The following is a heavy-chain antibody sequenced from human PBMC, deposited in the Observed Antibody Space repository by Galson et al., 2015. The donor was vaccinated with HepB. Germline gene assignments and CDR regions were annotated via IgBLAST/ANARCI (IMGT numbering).Heavy chain of an antibody. J-gene: IGHJ6*02. Sequence: CAISGDSVSSNSAAWNWIRRSPSRGLEWLGRTYYRSKWYSDYAVSVRCRISINVDTSRNHFSLQLNSVTPEDTAVYYCARVAGTIYYYGMDVWGQGTTVTVSS. CDR2: TYYRSKWYS. D-gene: IGHD6-19*01. CDR3: ARVAGTIYYYGMDV. CDR1: GDSVSSNSAA. V-gene: IGHV6-1*01.